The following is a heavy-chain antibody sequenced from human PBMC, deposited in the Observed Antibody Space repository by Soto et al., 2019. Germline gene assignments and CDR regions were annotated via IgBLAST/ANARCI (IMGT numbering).Heavy chain of an antibody. D-gene: IGHD2-21*01. J-gene: IGHJ4*02. Sequence: GGSLRLSCAASGFTFSNFAMCWVRQAPGKGLEWVSDISTTRNYTKYADSVKGRFSMSRDNARNSVYLQMNRLRADDTAVYYYARVSRDYHLYYFDYWGQGALVTVSS. CDR3: ARVSRDYHLYYFDY. CDR1: GFTFSNFA. CDR2: ISTTRNYT. V-gene: IGHV3-11*06.